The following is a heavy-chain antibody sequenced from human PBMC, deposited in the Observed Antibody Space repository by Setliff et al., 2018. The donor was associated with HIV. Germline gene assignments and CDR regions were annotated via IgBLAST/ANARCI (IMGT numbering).Heavy chain of an antibody. CDR2: ISAYSGNT. J-gene: IGHJ4*02. CDR3: ARGYCTNGVCQSFDF. V-gene: IGHV1-18*01. CDR1: GYTFTSFG. Sequence: ASVKVSCKASGYTFTSFGITGVRQAPGQGLEWMGWISAYSGNTNYAQKLQGRVTMTTDTSTSTAYMELRSLRSDDTAVYYCARGYCTNGVCQSFDFWGQGTLVTVSS. D-gene: IGHD2-8*01.